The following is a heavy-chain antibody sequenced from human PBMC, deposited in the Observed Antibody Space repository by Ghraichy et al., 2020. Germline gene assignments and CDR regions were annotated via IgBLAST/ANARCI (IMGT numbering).Heavy chain of an antibody. J-gene: IGHJ6*03. V-gene: IGHV3-23*01. CDR3: AKVERDYDPVLYYYYYMEV. Sequence: GGSLRLSCAASGFTFNNYVMTWVRHAPGKGLESVSTISTSGANTYYADSVRGRFTISRDNSKNTLYLQMSSLRAEDTALYYCAKVERDYDPVLYYYYYMEVWGEGTMVTISS. CDR2: ISTSGANT. CDR1: GFTFNNYV. D-gene: IGHD3-22*01.